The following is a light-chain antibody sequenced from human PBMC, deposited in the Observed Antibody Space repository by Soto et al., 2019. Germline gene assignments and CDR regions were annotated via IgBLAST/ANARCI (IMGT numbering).Light chain of an antibody. CDR2: DAS. CDR1: QSISSY. CDR3: QQRSNWPLT. V-gene: IGKV3-11*01. Sequence: VLTQSPATLSLSPGERATLSCRASQSISSYLAWYQQKPGQAPRLLIYDASNRATGIPARFSGSGSGTDFTLTISSLEPEDFAIYYCQQRSNWPLTFGPGTKVDIK. J-gene: IGKJ3*01.